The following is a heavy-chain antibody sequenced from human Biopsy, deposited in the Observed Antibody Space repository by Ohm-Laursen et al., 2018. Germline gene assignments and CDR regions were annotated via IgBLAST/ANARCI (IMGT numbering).Heavy chain of an antibody. D-gene: IGHD6-13*01. J-gene: IGHJ5*02. V-gene: IGHV4-61*01. CDR2: IYDRGSTA. CDR1: GDSVSSGSFY. Sequence: PSETLSLTCTVSGDSVSSGSFYWTWIRQPPGQGLEYIGYIYDRGSTANYNPSLESRVTMSVDTSKNQFSLILSSMTAADTAVYYCAREPRIAAVAYFDPWGQGTLVTVSS. CDR3: AREPRIAAVAYFDP.